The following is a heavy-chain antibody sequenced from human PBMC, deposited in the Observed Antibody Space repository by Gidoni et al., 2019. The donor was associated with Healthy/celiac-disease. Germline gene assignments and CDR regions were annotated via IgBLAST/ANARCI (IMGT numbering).Heavy chain of an antibody. CDR2: ISGSGGST. CDR3: AKDPPHPYSSGWLAVSLGTPNAFDI. CDR1: GFTFSRHA. D-gene: IGHD6-19*01. V-gene: IGHV3-23*01. J-gene: IGHJ3*02. Sequence: EVQLLESGGGLVQPGGSLRLSCAASGFTFSRHALSWVRHAPGKGLACVSAISGSGGSTYYADSVKGRFTISRDNSKNTLYLQMNSLRAEDTAVYYCAKDPPHPYSSGWLAVSLGTPNAFDIWGQGTMVTVSS.